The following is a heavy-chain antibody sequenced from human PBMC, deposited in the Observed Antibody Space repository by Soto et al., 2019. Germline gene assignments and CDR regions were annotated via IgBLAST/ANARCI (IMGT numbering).Heavy chain of an antibody. CDR1: GGSFSGYY. J-gene: IGHJ3*02. D-gene: IGHD6-13*01. Sequence: SETLSLTCAVYGGSFSGYYWSWIRQPPGKGLEWTGEINHSGSTNYNPSLKSRVTISVDTSKNQFSLKLSSVTAADTAVYYCARQDSSSWTDAFDIWGQGTMVTVSS. V-gene: IGHV4-34*01. CDR3: ARQDSSSWTDAFDI. CDR2: INHSGST.